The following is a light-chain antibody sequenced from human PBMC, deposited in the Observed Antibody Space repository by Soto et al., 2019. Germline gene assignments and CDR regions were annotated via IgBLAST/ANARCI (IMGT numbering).Light chain of an antibody. J-gene: IGLJ1*01. Sequence: QSVLTQPPSASGSPGQSVTISCTGTRSDVGRYNYVSWYQLHPGKVPKLLIYEVTKRPSGIPDRFSGSKSGNTASLTVSGLQAGDEADYYCSSFVGSNIFVFGSGTKLTVL. V-gene: IGLV2-8*01. CDR3: SSFVGSNIFV. CDR2: EVT. CDR1: RSDVGRYNY.